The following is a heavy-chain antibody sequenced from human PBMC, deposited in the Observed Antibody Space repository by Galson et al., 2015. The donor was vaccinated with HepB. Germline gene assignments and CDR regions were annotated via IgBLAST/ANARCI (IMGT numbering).Heavy chain of an antibody. CDR2: INPNSGGT. D-gene: IGHD1-26*01. Sequence: SVKVSCKASGYTFTGYYMHWGRQAPGQGLEWMGWINPNSGGTNYAQKFQGRVTMTRDTSISTAYMELSRLRSDDTAVYYCARAPGIVGAGGAFDIWGQGTMVTVSS. CDR3: ARAPGIVGAGGAFDI. CDR1: GYTFTGYY. V-gene: IGHV1-2*02. J-gene: IGHJ3*02.